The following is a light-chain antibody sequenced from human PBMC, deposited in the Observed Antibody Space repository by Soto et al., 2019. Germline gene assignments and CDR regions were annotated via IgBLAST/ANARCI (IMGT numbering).Light chain of an antibody. CDR3: SSYAGSNNLV. CDR2: EAT. CDR1: SSDVGGYNY. Sequence: QSALTQPPSASGSPGQAVTISCTGTSSDVGGYNYVSWYQQHPGKAPKLMIYEATKRPSGVPDRFSGSKYGNTASLTVSGLQAEDDANYYCSSYAGSNNLVFGGGTKLTVL. V-gene: IGLV2-8*01. J-gene: IGLJ2*01.